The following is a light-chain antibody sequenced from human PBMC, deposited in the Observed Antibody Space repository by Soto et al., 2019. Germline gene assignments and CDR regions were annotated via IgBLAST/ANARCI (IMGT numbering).Light chain of an antibody. Sequence: VLTQPPSMSGAPGQRVTISCTGSSSNIGAGYDVHWYQHLPGTAPKLLIYGNTNRPSGVPNRFSGSKSGTSASLAITGLQAEDEADYYCQSHDSSLNSWVFGGGTKLTVL. CDR2: GNT. V-gene: IGLV1-40*01. CDR3: QSHDSSLNSWV. CDR1: SSNIGAGYD. J-gene: IGLJ3*02.